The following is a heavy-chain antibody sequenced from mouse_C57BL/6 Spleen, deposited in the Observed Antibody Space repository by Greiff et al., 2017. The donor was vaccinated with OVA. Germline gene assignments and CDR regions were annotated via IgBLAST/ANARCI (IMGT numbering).Heavy chain of an antibody. V-gene: IGHV1-81*01. CDR2: IYPRSGNT. D-gene: IGHD2-2*01. CDR1: GACSTSYG. Sequence: LHPPGPELGGRGAGGKRTRKAGGACSTSYGISWVKQRTGQGLEWIGEIYPRSGNTYYNEKFKGKATLTADKSSSTAYMELRSLTSEDSAVYFCDGYGDYWGQGTTLTVSS. J-gene: IGHJ2*01. CDR3: DGYGDY.